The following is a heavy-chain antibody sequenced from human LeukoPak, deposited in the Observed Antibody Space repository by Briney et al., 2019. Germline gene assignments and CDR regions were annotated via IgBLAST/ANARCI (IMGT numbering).Heavy chain of an antibody. J-gene: IGHJ4*02. D-gene: IGHD3-9*01. V-gene: IGHV1-2*02. Sequence: GASVTVSCKASGYTFTGYYMHWVRQAPGQGLEWMGWINPNSGGTNYAQKFQGRVTMTRDTSISTAYMELSRLRSDDTAVYYCASSIDILTGYYYHWGQGTLVTVSS. CDR2: INPNSGGT. CDR3: ASSIDILTGYYYH. CDR1: GYTFTGYY.